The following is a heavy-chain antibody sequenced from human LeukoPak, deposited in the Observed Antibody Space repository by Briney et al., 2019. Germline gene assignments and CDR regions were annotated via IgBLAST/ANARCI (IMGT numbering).Heavy chain of an antibody. CDR3: ASPADCSGGSCYSNYYYYMDV. D-gene: IGHD2-15*01. CDR2: ISSSSSYI. CDR1: GFTFSSYS. J-gene: IGHJ6*03. V-gene: IGHV3-21*01. Sequence: GGSLRLSCAASGFTFSSYSMNWVRQAPGKGLEWVSSISSSSSYIYYADSVKGRFTISRGNAKNSLYLQMNSLRAEDTAVYYCASPADCSGGSCYSNYYYYMDVWGKGTTVTVSS.